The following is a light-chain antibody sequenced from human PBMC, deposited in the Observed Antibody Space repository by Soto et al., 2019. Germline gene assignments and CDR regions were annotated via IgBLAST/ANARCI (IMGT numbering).Light chain of an antibody. CDR3: QQYNNCPRT. V-gene: IGKV3-15*01. Sequence: EIVMTQSPATLSVSPGERATLSCRASQSVSSNLAWYQQKPGQAPRLLLYGTSTRATGVSARFSGSESGTEFTLTIRSLQSEDFAVFYCQQYNNCPRTFGQGTKVEI. J-gene: IGKJ1*01. CDR2: GTS. CDR1: QSVSSN.